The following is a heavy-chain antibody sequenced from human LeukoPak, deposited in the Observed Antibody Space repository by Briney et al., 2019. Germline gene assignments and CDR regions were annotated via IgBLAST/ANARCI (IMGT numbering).Heavy chain of an antibody. V-gene: IGHV4-59*01. D-gene: IGHD3-22*01. CDR3: ARGPYDSSGHDAFDI. CDR1: GGSISSYY. Sequence: VKPSETLSLTCTVSGGSISSYYWSWIRQPPGKGLEWIEYIYYSGSTNYNPSLKSRVTISVDTSKNQFSLKLSSVTAADTAVYYCARGPYDSSGHDAFDIWGQGTMVTVSS. J-gene: IGHJ3*02. CDR2: IYYSGST.